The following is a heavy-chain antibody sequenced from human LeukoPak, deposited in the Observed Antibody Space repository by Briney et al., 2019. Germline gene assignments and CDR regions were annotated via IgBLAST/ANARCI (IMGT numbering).Heavy chain of an antibody. CDR2: ISSSSSYT. CDR3: ARDLTSSSATIDY. D-gene: IGHD5-12*01. Sequence: GGSLRLSCAASGFTFSDYYMSWIRRAPGKGLEWVSYISSSSSYTNYADSVKGRFTISRDNAKNSLYLQMNSLRAEDTAVYYRARDLTSSSATIDYWGQGTLVTVSS. V-gene: IGHV3-11*05. CDR1: GFTFSDYY. J-gene: IGHJ4*02.